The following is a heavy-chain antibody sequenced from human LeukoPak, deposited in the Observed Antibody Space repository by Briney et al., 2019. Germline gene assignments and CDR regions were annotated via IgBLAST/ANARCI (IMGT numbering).Heavy chain of an antibody. D-gene: IGHD4-17*01. V-gene: IGHV4-30-4*01. CDR3: ARDYGDYGLDY. CDR2: IYYSGST. J-gene: IGHJ4*02. CDR1: GGSISSGDYY. Sequence: PSETLSLTCTVSGGSISSGDYYWSWIRQPPGTGLEWIGYIYYSGSTYYNPSLKSRVTISVDTSKNQFSLKLSSVTAADTAVYYCARDYGDYGLDYWGQGTLVTVSS.